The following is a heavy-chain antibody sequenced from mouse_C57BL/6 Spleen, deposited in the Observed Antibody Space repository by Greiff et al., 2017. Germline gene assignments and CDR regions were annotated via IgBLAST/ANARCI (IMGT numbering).Heavy chain of an antibody. J-gene: IGHJ2*01. D-gene: IGHD2-3*01. V-gene: IGHV5-9-1*02. CDR3: TRGGGDGYYD. CDR1: GFTFSSYA. CDR2: ISRGGDYI. Sequence: EVKLQESGEGLVKPGASLKLSCAASGFTFSSYAMSWVRQTPEKRLEWVAYISRGGDYIYYADTVKGRFTISGDNARNTLYLQMSSLKSEDTAMYYCTRGGGDGYYDWGQGTTLTVSS.